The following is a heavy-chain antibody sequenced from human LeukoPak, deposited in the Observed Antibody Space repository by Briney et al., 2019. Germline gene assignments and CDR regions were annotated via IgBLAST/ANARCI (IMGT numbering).Heavy chain of an antibody. D-gene: IGHD5-24*01. J-gene: IGHJ4*02. CDR2: ISYDGSNK. CDR1: GFTFSSYA. V-gene: IGHV3-30*04. Sequence: GGSLRLSCAASGFTFSSYAMHWVRQAPGKGLEWVAVISYDGSNKYYADSVKGRFTISRDNSKNTLYLQMNGLRAEDTAVYYCARAARDGWNFDYWGQGTLVTVSS. CDR3: ARAARDGWNFDY.